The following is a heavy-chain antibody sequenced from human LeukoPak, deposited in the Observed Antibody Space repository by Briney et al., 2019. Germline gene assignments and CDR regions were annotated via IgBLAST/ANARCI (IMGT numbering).Heavy chain of an antibody. CDR3: ARTTEGYCRGGSCYYYYYYMDV. CDR2: IYTSRST. J-gene: IGHJ6*03. V-gene: IGHV4-4*07. Sequence: SETLSLTCTVSGGSISSYYWSWIRQPAGKGLEWIGRIYTSRSTNYNPSLKSRVTISVDTSKNQFSLKLSSVTAADTAVYYCARTTEGYCRGGSCYYYYYYMDVWGKGTTVTVSS. D-gene: IGHD2-15*01. CDR1: GGSISSYY.